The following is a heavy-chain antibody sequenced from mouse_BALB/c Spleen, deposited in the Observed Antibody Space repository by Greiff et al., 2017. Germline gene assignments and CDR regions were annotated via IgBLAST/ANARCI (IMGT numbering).Heavy chain of an antibody. CDR3: ARGGNYGRVYAMDY. Sequence: EVQRVESGGGLVQPGGSRKLSCAASGFTFSSFGMHWVRQAPEKGLEWVAYISSGSSTIYYADTVKGRFTISRDNPKNTLFLQMTSLRSEDTAMYYCARGGNYGRVYAMDYWGQGTSVTVSS. CDR1: GFTFSSFG. D-gene: IGHD2-1*01. J-gene: IGHJ4*01. V-gene: IGHV5-17*02. CDR2: ISSGSSTI.